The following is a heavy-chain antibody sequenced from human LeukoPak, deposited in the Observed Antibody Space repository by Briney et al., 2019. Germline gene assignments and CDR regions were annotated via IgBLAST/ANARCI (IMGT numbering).Heavy chain of an antibody. CDR2: FDPEDGET. V-gene: IGHV1-24*01. D-gene: IGHD3-22*01. CDR1: GYTLTELS. J-gene: IGHJ3*02. Sequence: ASVKVSCKVSGYTLTELSMHWVRQAPGKGLEWMGGFDPEDGETIYAQKFQGRVTMTEDTSTDTAYMELSSLRSEDTAVYYCATRGYYYDSSGLDAFDIWGQGTMVTVSS. CDR3: ATRGYYYDSSGLDAFDI.